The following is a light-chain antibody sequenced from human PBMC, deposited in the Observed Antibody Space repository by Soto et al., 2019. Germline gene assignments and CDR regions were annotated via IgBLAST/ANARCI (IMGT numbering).Light chain of an antibody. CDR1: QGISHY. Sequence: DIQMTQSPSTMSASVGDRVTITCRASQGISHYLAWFQQRPGKVPKRLIYGAYTLESGVPSRFSGSGSGTEFTLTISSLQPEDFATYYCLQHNSYPLSFSGGTKVEMK. CDR2: GAY. V-gene: IGKV1-17*03. J-gene: IGKJ4*01. CDR3: LQHNSYPLS.